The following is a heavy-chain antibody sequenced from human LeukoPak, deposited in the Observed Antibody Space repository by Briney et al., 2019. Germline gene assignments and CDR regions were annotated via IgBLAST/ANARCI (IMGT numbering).Heavy chain of an antibody. D-gene: IGHD1-26*01. V-gene: IGHV3-21*06. CDR1: GFSFRSYS. J-gene: IGHJ3*02. Sequence: GGSLRLSCAASGFSFRSYSMNWVRQAPGKGLEWVSSISSSTDYIYYADSVQGRFTISRDNAKNSLYLQMNSLRAEDTAVYYCARTTSVSYVGDAFVIWGQGTMVTVSS. CDR2: ISSSTDYI. CDR3: ARTTSVSYVGDAFVI.